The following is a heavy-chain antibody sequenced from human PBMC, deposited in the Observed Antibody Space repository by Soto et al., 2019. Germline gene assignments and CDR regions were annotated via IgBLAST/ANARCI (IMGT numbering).Heavy chain of an antibody. CDR1: GITFSSYA. J-gene: IGHJ4*02. CDR3: ARDSGGSGTNDY. D-gene: IGHD3-10*01. V-gene: IGHV3-33*01. Sequence: QVQLVESGGGVVQPGRSLRLSCAASGITFSSYAMHWVRQTPGKGLEWVAVISYDGSSVYYADSVKGRFTISRDNSKNTLYLQMNSMSAEDTAVYYCARDSGGSGTNDYWGQGTLVTGSS. CDR2: ISYDGSSV.